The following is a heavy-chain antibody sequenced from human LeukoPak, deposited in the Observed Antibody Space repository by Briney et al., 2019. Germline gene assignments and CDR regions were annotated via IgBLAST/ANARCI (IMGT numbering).Heavy chain of an antibody. Sequence: PGGSLRLSCAASGFTFSSYSMNWVRQAPRKGLEWVSYISSSSSTIYYADSVKGRFTISRDNAKNSLYLQMNSLRAEDTAVYYCAREHTSMVLTFDAFDMWGQGTMVTVSS. J-gene: IGHJ3*02. CDR3: AREHTSMVLTFDAFDM. D-gene: IGHD5-18*01. CDR2: ISSSSSTI. CDR1: GFTFSSYS. V-gene: IGHV3-48*01.